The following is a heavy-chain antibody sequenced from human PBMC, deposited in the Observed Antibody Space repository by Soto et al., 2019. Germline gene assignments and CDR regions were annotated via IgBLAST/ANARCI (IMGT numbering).Heavy chain of an antibody. CDR2: IIHSGGA. J-gene: IGHJ2*01. CDR3: ARGRREGWYFDL. CDR1: GGSFSDDY. V-gene: IGHV4-34*12. Sequence: QGQLQQWGAGLLKPSETLSLTCAVYGGSFSDDYGSWIRQPPGKGLEWIGEIIHSGGANYNPSPESSFTISVDTSKNQFSVELSSVTAADTAVYDGARGRREGWYFDLWGRGTLVTVSS.